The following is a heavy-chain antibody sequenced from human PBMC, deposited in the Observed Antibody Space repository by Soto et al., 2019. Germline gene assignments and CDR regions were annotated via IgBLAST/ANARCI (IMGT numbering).Heavy chain of an antibody. Sequence: QITLKESGPTLVKPTQTLTLTCTFSGFSLSTSGVGVGWIRQPPGKALEWLALIYWDDDKRYSPSLKSRLTITKDTSKIQVVLTMTNMDPVDTATYYCAHTPSYYGDYEANWFDPWGQGTLVTVSS. V-gene: IGHV2-5*02. J-gene: IGHJ5*02. D-gene: IGHD4-17*01. CDR2: IYWDDDK. CDR1: GFSLSTSGVG. CDR3: AHTPSYYGDYEANWFDP.